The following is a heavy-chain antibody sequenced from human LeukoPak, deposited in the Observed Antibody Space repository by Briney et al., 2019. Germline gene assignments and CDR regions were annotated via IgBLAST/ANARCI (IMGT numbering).Heavy chain of an antibody. D-gene: IGHD6-6*01. Sequence: PGASVKVSCKASGYTFTGYYIHWVRQAPGQGLEWMGWINPNSGGTNYAQKFQGRVTMTRDTSISTAYMELSRLRSDDTAVYYCARGDSSSAFYYYYMDVWGKGTTVTVSS. V-gene: IGHV1-2*02. CDR3: ARGDSSSAFYYYYMDV. CDR2: INPNSGGT. J-gene: IGHJ6*03. CDR1: GYTFTGYY.